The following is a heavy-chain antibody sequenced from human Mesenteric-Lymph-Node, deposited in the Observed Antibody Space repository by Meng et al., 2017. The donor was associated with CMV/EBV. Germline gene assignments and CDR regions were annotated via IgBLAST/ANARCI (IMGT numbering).Heavy chain of an antibody. CDR1: GFTFDDYG. Sequence: GESLKISCAASGFTFDDYGMSWVRQAPGKGLEWVSGINWNGGSTGYADSVKGRFTISRDNAKNSLYLQMNSLRAEDTAVYYCTRDRGNLAWFDPWGQGTLVTVSS. V-gene: IGHV3-20*04. CDR3: TRDRGNLAWFDP. CDR2: INWNGGST. D-gene: IGHD1-1*01. J-gene: IGHJ5*02.